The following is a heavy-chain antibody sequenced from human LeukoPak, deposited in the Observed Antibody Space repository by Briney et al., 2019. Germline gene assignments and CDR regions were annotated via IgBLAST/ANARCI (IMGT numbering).Heavy chain of an antibody. CDR1: GYGFTRYW. V-gene: IGHV5-51*01. D-gene: IGHD6-25*01. CDR3: ARSLTAAAGDY. J-gene: IGHJ4*02. CDR2: IYPADSDI. Sequence: GESLKISCKGSGYGFTRYWIGWVRPIPGTGLEWMAIIYPADSDIRYSPSFQGQVTISADKSISTAYLQWSSLKASDTAMYYCARSLTAAAGDYWGQGTLVTVSS.